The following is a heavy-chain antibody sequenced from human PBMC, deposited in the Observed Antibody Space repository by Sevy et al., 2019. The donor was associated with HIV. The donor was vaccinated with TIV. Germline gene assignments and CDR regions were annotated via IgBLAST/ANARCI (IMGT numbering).Heavy chain of an antibody. V-gene: IGHV3-23*01. CDR1: GFAFNTYA. CDR2: ISTKGNIT. CDR3: AKEATIVALVAYAFDM. D-gene: IGHD2-8*02. Sequence: GGSLRLSCTASGFAFNTYAMYWVRQAPGKGLEWVSSISTKGNITYYADSVKGRFIVSRDSSKNTVYLQMHSLRVDDTAVYYCAKEATIVALVAYAFDMWGQGTTVTVSS. J-gene: IGHJ3*02.